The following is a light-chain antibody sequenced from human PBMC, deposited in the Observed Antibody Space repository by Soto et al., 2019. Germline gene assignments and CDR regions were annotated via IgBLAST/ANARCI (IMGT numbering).Light chain of an antibody. J-gene: IGLJ7*01. V-gene: IGLV4-69*02. CDR3: QTWGTGIRV. CDR2: VNTDGTH. Sequence: QPVLTQSPSASASLGASVKLTCTLSSGHSTYGIAWHQQQPEKGPRYLMKVNTDGTHNRGDGIPDRFSGSSSGAERYLTISSLQSEDEGDYYCQTWGTGIRVFGGGTQLTVL. CDR1: SGHSTYG.